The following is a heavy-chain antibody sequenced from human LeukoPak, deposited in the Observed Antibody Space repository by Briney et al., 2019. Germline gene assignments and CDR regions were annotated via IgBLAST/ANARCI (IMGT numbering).Heavy chain of an antibody. CDR2: ITPSGGTT. J-gene: IGHJ4*02. V-gene: IGHV3-64D*09. CDR3: VKIYIEMATISPFDY. CDR1: GFTFSRYA. Sequence: PGGSLRLSCSASGFTFSRYAMHWVRQAPGKGLEYVSAITPSGGTTYYADSVKGRFTISRDNSKNTVYLQMSSLRAEDTAVYYCVKIYIEMATISPFDYWGQGTLVTVSS. D-gene: IGHD5-24*01.